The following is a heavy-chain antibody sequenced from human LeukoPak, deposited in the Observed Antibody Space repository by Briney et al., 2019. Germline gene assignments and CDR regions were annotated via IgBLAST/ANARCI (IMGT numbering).Heavy chain of an antibody. Sequence: EASVKVSCKASGYTFTGYYMHWVRQAPGQGLEWMGWINPNSGGTNYAQKFQGRVTMTRDTSISTAYMELSRLRSDDTAVYYCAINYGDYFTSYFDYWGQGTLVTVSS. V-gene: IGHV1-2*02. J-gene: IGHJ4*02. CDR2: INPNSGGT. CDR1: GYTFTGYY. D-gene: IGHD4-17*01. CDR3: AINYGDYFTSYFDY.